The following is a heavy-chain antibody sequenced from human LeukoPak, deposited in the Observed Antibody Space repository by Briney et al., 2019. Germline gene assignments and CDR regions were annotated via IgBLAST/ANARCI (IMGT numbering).Heavy chain of an antibody. V-gene: IGHV1-18*01. CDR1: GYTFTSYG. J-gene: IGHJ4*02. D-gene: IGHD3-22*01. Sequence: ASVKVSCKASGYTFTSYGISWVRQAPGQGLEWMGWISAYNGNTNYAQKLQGRVTMTTDTSTSTAYMELRSLRSDDTAVYYCATLNYYDSSGYYSHAGLDYWGQGTLVTVSS. CDR3: ATLNYYDSSGYYSHAGLDY. CDR2: ISAYNGNT.